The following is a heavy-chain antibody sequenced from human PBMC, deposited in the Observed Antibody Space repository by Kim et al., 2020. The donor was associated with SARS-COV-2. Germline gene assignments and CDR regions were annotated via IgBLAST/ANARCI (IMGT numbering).Heavy chain of an antibody. CDR1: GFSLSSGYY. Sequence: SETLSRTCSVSGFSLSSGYYWGWIRQTPGRGLDWIGHVYYTGRTHYNPPLKSRATISVDTSRNQFSLKLISVTAADTAIYFCARIWVESIHNAAWFDPWGQGTLVTVSS. J-gene: IGHJ5*02. CDR2: VYYTGRT. CDR3: ARIWVESIHNAAWFDP. V-gene: IGHV4-38-2*02. D-gene: IGHD3-16*01.